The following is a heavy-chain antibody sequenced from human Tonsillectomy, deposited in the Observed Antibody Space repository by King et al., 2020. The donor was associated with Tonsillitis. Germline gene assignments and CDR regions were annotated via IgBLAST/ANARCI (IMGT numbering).Heavy chain of an antibody. J-gene: IGHJ3*02. Sequence: LQLQESGPGLVKPSETLSLTCTVSGGSISSSSYYWGWIRQPPGKGLEWIGSIYYSGSTYYNPSLKSRVTISVDTSKNQFSLKLSSVTAADTAVYYCAREDLVFVGATTGPRTFDIWGQGTMVTVSS. CDR3: AREDLVFVGATTGPRTFDI. CDR1: GGSISSSSYY. D-gene: IGHD1-26*01. V-gene: IGHV4-39*01. CDR2: IYYSGST.